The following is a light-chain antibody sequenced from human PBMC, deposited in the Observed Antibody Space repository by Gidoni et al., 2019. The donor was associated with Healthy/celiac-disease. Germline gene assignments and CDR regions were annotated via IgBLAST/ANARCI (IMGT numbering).Light chain of an antibody. Sequence: DIQMTQSPSSLSASVGDRVTITCQASQVISNYLNWYQQKPGKPPKLLIYDAANLETGVPSRFSGSGSGTDFTFTISSRQPEDIATYYCQQYDNLPITFGQGTRLEIK. CDR3: QQYDNLPIT. J-gene: IGKJ5*01. CDR2: DAA. V-gene: IGKV1-33*01. CDR1: QVISNY.